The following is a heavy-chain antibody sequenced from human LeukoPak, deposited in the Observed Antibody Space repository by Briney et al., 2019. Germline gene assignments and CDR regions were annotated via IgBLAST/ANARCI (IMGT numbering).Heavy chain of an antibody. CDR3: AKLRGYSYGPFDY. CDR1: GFTFDDYA. J-gene: IGHJ4*02. V-gene: IGHV3-9*01. CDR2: ISWNSGSI. Sequence: GGSLRLSCAASGFTFDDYAMHWVRQAPGQGLEWVSGISWNSGSIGYADSVKGRFTISRDNAKNSLYLQMNSLRAEDTALYYCAKLRGYSYGPFDYWGQGTLVTVSS. D-gene: IGHD5-18*01.